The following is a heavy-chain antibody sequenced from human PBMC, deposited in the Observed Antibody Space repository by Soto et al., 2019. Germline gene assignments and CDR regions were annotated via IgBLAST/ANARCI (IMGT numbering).Heavy chain of an antibody. Sequence: QVQLVQSGAEVKKPASSVTVSCKTSGGTFVRHVISWVRQAPGQGPEWMGKINPLSGIPNYAQKFQDRVTFTADTDSSTAYMELSSLRSGDTAVYYCATPACAATWCSPSHNLDHWGQGTLVTVSS. D-gene: IGHD2-2*01. CDR1: GGTFVRHV. J-gene: IGHJ4*02. CDR3: ATPACAATWCSPSHNLDH. V-gene: IGHV1-69*09. CDR2: INPLSGIP.